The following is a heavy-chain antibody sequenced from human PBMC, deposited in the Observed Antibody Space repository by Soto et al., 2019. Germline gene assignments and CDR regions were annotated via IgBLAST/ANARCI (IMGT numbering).Heavy chain of an antibody. Sequence: GASVKVSCKASGYTFTSYYMHWVRQAPGQGLEWMGIINPSGGSTSYAQKFQGRVTMTRDTSTSTVYMELSSLRSEDTAVYYCARAKEGLGYCSGGSCYSFDYWGQGTLVTVSS. CDR2: INPSGGST. CDR3: ARAKEGLGYCSGGSCYSFDY. V-gene: IGHV1-46*03. CDR1: GYTFTSYY. J-gene: IGHJ4*02. D-gene: IGHD2-15*01.